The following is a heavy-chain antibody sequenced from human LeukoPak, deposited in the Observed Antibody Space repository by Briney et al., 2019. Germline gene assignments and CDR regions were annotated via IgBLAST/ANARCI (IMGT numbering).Heavy chain of an antibody. V-gene: IGHV4-30-4*02. D-gene: IGHD3-22*01. CDR2: IYYSGST. CDR3: ARVKYYDSSGPYAFDI. Sequence: SETLSLTCTVSGGSISSGDYYWSWIRQPPGKGLEWIGYIYYSGSTNYNPSLKSRVTISVDTSKNQFSLKLSSVTAADTAVYYCARVKYYDSSGPYAFDIWGQGTMVTVSS. CDR1: GGSISSGDYY. J-gene: IGHJ3*02.